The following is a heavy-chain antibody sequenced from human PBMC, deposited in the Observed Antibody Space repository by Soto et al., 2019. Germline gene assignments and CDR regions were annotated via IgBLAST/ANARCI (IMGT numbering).Heavy chain of an antibody. J-gene: IGHJ5*02. CDR1: GFTFDDYG. CDR3: AREMYSSEANWFDP. CDR2: INWNGGRT. D-gene: IGHD6-25*01. V-gene: IGHV3-20*01. Sequence: GESLKISCAASGFTFDDYGMSWVRLAPGKGLEWVSAINWNGGRTAYADSVKGRFSISRDNAKNSLYLEMNSLRAEDTALYHCAREMYSSEANWFDPWGQGTLVTVSS.